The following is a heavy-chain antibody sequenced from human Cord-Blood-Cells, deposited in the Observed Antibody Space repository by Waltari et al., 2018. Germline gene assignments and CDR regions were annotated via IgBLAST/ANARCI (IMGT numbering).Heavy chain of an antibody. CDR3: ARDRVVYAIIGYYYYGMDV. D-gene: IGHD2-8*02. CDR1: GGSSSGYY. J-gene: IGHJ6*02. Sequence: QVQLQQWGAGLLKPSETLSLTCAVYGGSSSGYYWRWIRQPPGKWLEWIGEINHSGSTTSNPSLQSRVTISVDTSKNQFSLKLSSVTAADTAVYYCARDRVVYAIIGYYYYGMDVWGQGTTVTVSS. V-gene: IGHV4-34*01. CDR2: INHSGST.